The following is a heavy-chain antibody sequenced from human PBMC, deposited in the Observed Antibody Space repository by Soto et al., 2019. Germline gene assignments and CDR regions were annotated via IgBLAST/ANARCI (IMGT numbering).Heavy chain of an antibody. CDR1: GYTFTNYG. D-gene: IGHD6-13*01. J-gene: IGHJ6*02. CDR2: INTYHGNT. Sequence: QVQLVQSGAELKKPGASVKVSCKASGYTFTNYGISWVRQAPGQGLEWMGWINTYHGNTKYAQKLQGRVTMTKDTSTSTAYMELTSLRSDDPAVYYCARSPGYSASWGYFYYGMKIWGQGTTVIVSS. V-gene: IGHV1-18*01. CDR3: ARSPGYSASWGYFYYGMKI.